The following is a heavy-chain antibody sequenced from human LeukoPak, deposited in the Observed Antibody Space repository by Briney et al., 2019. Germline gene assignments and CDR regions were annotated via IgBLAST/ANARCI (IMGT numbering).Heavy chain of an antibody. CDR1: GYIFTDYG. Sequence: ASVKVSCKAFGYIFTDYGVSWVRQAPGQGLEWMGWVSPNSGNTKYPQKFQDRVTMTTDTSTTTAYMELKGLTSDDTAVYYCARGRRTTVPKYWGQGTRVTVSS. CDR2: VSPNSGNT. CDR3: ARGRRTTVPKY. D-gene: IGHD4-11*01. J-gene: IGHJ4*02. V-gene: IGHV1-18*04.